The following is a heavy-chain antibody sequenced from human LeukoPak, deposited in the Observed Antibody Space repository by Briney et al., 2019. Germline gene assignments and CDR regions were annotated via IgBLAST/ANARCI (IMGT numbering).Heavy chain of an antibody. CDR2: LKSDGSIT. V-gene: IGHV3-74*01. CDR1: GFSFSSYW. J-gene: IGHJ5*02. D-gene: IGHD3-22*01. CDR3: ARPLSSSYSYTLDP. Sequence: GGSLRLSCAASGFSFSSYWMNWVRQAPGQGLVWVSRLKSDGSITNYADSVKGRFTVSRDNAKNTLYLQMNSLRGEDTAVYYCARPLSSSYSYTLDPWGQGTLVTVS.